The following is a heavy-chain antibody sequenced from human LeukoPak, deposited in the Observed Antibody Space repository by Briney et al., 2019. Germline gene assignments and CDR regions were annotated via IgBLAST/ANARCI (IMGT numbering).Heavy chain of an antibody. CDR2: IYYGGSET. Sequence: GESLKISCKGLGYSFSSYWNAWVRQRPGKGLEWMGIIYYGGSETRYDPSFQGQVTISADSSTSTAYLPWSSLRASDTAMYHCTRASRDGYNQNFDHWGQGTLVTVSS. CDR1: GYSFSSYW. J-gene: IGHJ4*02. V-gene: IGHV5-51*01. CDR3: TRASRDGYNQNFDH. D-gene: IGHD5-24*01.